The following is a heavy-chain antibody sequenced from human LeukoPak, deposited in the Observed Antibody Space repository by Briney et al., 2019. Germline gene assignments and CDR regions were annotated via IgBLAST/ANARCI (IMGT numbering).Heavy chain of an antibody. CDR3: ARGPGYSSGWYKGLDY. CDR1: GGSISSGGYS. CDR2: IYHSGST. D-gene: IGHD6-19*01. J-gene: IGHJ4*02. V-gene: IGHV4-30-2*01. Sequence: SQTLSLTCAVSGGSISSGGYSWSWIRQPPGKGLEWIGYIYHSGSTYYNPSLKSRVTISVDRSKNQFSLKLSSVTAADTAVYYCARGPGYSSGWYKGLDYWGQGTLVTVSS.